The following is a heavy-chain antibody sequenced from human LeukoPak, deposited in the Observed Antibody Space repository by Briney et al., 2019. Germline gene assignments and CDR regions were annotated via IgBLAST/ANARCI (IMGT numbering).Heavy chain of an antibody. Sequence: GGSLRLSCAASGFTFSGYEMNWVRQAPGKGLEWVSYSSSSGSTTYYADSVKGRFSISRDNAKNSLYLQMNSLRAEDTAVYYCARAPYDSYFDYWGQGTLVTVSS. CDR3: ARAPYDSYFDY. D-gene: IGHD5-12*01. CDR1: GFTFSGYE. V-gene: IGHV3-48*03. CDR2: SSSSGSTT. J-gene: IGHJ4*02.